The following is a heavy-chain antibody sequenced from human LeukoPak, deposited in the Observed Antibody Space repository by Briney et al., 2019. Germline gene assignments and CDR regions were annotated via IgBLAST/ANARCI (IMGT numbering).Heavy chain of an antibody. D-gene: IGHD3-10*01. Sequence: GGSLRLSCAASGFTFSSYWMNWVRQAPGKGLEWVANIKQDGSEKYYVDSVKGRFTISRDNAKNSLYLQMNSLRAEDTAVYYCARDELWIGELVFDYWGQGTLVTVSS. CDR3: ARDELWIGELVFDY. J-gene: IGHJ4*02. CDR1: GFTFSSYW. CDR2: IKQDGSEK. V-gene: IGHV3-7*01.